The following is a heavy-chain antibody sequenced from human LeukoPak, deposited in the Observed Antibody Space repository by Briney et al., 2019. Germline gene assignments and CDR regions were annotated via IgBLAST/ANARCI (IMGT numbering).Heavy chain of an antibody. Sequence: PGGSLRLSCAASGFTFDDYAMHWVRQAPGQGLEWVSSIYWNGGIITYADSVRGRFTISRDNADNSLFLQMDSLRPEDTALYYCTKEETKYTFGNAFDYWGQGTLVTVSS. CDR1: GFTFDDYA. V-gene: IGHV3-9*01. J-gene: IGHJ4*02. CDR2: IYWNGGII. D-gene: IGHD4-23*01. CDR3: TKEETKYTFGNAFDY.